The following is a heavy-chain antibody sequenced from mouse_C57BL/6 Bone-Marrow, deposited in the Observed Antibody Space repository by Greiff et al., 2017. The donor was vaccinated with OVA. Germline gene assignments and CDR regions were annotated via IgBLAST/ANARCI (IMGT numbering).Heavy chain of an antibody. CDR2: IYPRSGNT. CDR3: ARGRGFGPWCAY. Sequence: QVQLKQSGAELARPGASVKLSCKASGYTFTSYGISWVKQRTGQGLEWIGEIYPRSGNTYYNEKFKGKATLTADKSSSTAYMELSSLTSEGSAVYFCARGRGFGPWCAYWGQGTLVTVSA. CDR1: GYTFTSYG. V-gene: IGHV1-81*01. J-gene: IGHJ3*01.